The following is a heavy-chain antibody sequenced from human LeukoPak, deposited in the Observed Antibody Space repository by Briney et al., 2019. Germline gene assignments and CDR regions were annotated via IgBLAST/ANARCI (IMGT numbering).Heavy chain of an antibody. J-gene: IGHJ6*03. CDR3: ARDNYWKEYSSSSGDYYYYYYMDV. CDR1: GGSISSYC. D-gene: IGHD6-6*01. CDR2: IYYSGST. V-gene: IGHV4-59*01. Sequence: SETLSLTCTVSGGSISSYCWSWIRQPPGKGLEWIGYIYYSGSTNYNPSLKSRVTISVDTSKNQFSLKLSSVTAADTAVYYCARDNYWKEYSSSSGDYYYYYYMDVWGKGTTVTVSS.